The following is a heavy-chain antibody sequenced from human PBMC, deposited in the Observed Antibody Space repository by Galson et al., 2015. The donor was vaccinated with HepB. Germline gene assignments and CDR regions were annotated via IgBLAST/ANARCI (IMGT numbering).Heavy chain of an antibody. V-gene: IGHV1-69*13. CDR2: IIPIFGTA. CDR3: ATHEQWLVPYYYYYGMDV. Sequence: SVKVSCKASGGTFSSYAISWVRQAPGQGLEWMGGIIPIFGTANYAQKFQGRVTITADESTSTAYMELSSLRSEDTAVYYCATHEQWLVPYYYYYGMDVWGQGTTVTVSS. J-gene: IGHJ6*02. CDR1: GGTFSSYA. D-gene: IGHD6-19*01.